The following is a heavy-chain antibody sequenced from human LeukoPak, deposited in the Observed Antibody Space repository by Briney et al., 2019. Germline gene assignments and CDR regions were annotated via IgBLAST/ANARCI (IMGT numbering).Heavy chain of an antibody. J-gene: IGHJ4*02. V-gene: IGHV3-7*01. Sequence: GGSLRLSCAASGFISNSYWMSWVRQAPGKGLEWVANIKQDGSEKNYVDSVKGRFTISRDNAKKSLYLQKNTLRAEDTAVYYCARMYSGSYHFEYWGQGTLVSVSS. D-gene: IGHD1-26*01. CDR1: GFISNSYW. CDR2: IKQDGSEK. CDR3: ARMYSGSYHFEY.